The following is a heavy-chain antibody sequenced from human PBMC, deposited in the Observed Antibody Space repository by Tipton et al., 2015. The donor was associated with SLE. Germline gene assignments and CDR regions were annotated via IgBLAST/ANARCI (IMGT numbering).Heavy chain of an antibody. D-gene: IGHD5-12*01. V-gene: IGHV4-4*02. CDR2: MSQSGST. CDR1: GGSIRSSNW. Sequence: TLSLTCAVSGGSIRSSNWWSWIRQPPGKGLEWIGSMSQSGSTYYNPSFKSRVTISVDTSKNHLSLNLSSVTAADSAVYYCANDYGGSRGYDNCFDPWGQGILVTVSS. J-gene: IGHJ5*02. CDR3: ANDYGGSRGYDNCFDP.